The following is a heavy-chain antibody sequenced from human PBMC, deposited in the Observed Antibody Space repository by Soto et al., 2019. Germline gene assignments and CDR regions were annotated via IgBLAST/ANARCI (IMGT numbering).Heavy chain of an antibody. CDR1: GFTFSSYS. Sequence: PGGSLRLSCAASGFTFSSYSMNWVRQAPGKGLEWVSSISSSSSYIYYADSVKGRFTIYRDNAKNSLYLQMNSLRAEDTAVYYCARDRPSIVATINYFDYWGQGTLVTVSS. CDR2: ISSSSSYI. CDR3: ARDRPSIVATINYFDY. V-gene: IGHV3-21*01. J-gene: IGHJ4*02. D-gene: IGHD5-12*01.